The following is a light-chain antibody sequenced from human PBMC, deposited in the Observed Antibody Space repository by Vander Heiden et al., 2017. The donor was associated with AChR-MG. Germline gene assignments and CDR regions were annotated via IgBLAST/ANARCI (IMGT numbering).Light chain of an antibody. CDR1: EHIGYS. CDR2: GTS. CDR3: QQNNVWPPYT. Sequence: TQSPATLSVSPGDRVTLSCRASEHIGYSLAWYQQKPGRAPRLLMYGTSTRVAGIPDRFSGSRYGTDFTLTISSLQSEDFASYYCQQNNVWPPYTFGQGTKVEN. J-gene: IGKJ1*01. V-gene: IGKV3-15*01.